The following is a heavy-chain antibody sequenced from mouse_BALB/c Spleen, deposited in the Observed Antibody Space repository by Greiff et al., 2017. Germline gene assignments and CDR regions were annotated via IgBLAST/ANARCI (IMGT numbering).Heavy chain of an antibody. J-gene: IGHJ2*01. CDR3: NEGLRRNY. V-gene: IGHV14-4*02. Sequence: EVQLQESGAELVRSGASVKLSCTASGFNIKDYYMHWVKQRPEQGLEWIGWIDPENGDTEYAPKFQGKATMTADTSSNTAYLQLSSLTSEDTAVYYCNEGLRRNYWGQGTTLTVSS. CDR2: IDPENGDT. D-gene: IGHD2-4*01. CDR1: GFNIKDYY.